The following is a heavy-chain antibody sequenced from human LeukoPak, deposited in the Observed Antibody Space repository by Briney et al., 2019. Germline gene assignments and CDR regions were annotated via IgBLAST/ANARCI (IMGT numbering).Heavy chain of an antibody. V-gene: IGHV1-2*02. CDR2: INPNSGGT. D-gene: IGHD3-10*01. J-gene: IGHJ5*02. Sequence: ASVKASCKASGYTFTGYCMHWVRQAPGHGLEWMGWINPNSGGTNYAQKFQRRVTMTRDTAISTAYMELSRLRFDDTAVYYCARANMARGVGLFFDRNWFDPWGQGTLVTVSS. CDR3: ARANMARGVGLFFDRNWFDP. CDR1: GYTFTGYC.